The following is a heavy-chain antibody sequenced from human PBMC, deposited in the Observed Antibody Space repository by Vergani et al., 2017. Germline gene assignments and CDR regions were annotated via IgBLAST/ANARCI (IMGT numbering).Heavy chain of an antibody. V-gene: IGHV1-18*01. Sequence: QVQLVQSGAEVKKPGASVKVSCKASGYTFTTYGLSWVRQAPGQGLEWMGWISTYTSNANYAQKFQGRVTMTTDTSTSTAYMELRSLRSDDTAVYYCARDRASRGSYYYAADAFDIWGQGTMVTVYS. CDR1: GYTFTTYG. CDR3: ARDRASRGSYYYAADAFDI. D-gene: IGHD1-26*01. J-gene: IGHJ3*02. CDR2: ISTYTSNA.